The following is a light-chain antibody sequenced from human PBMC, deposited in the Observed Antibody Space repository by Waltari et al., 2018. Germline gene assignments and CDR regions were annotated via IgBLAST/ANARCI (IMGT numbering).Light chain of an antibody. J-gene: IGKJ1*01. CDR2: DAS. CDR1: QSVGKS. CDR3: QKYVRLPVT. Sequence: EIVLTQSPGTLSLSPGGRAAISCRASQSVGKSLAWYQQKSGQAPRLLIYDASTRATGIPDRFSASGFWTDFSLTISRLEPEDFAVYYCQKYVRLPVTFGQGTKVEIK. V-gene: IGKV3-20*01.